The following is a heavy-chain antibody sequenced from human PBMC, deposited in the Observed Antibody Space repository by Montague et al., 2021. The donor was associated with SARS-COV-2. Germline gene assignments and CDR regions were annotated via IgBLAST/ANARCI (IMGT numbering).Heavy chain of an antibody. CDR3: ARHRLGYCSSSSCYVG. V-gene: IGHV4-39*01. Sequence: SETLSLTCTVSGGSISSSSYYWCWIRQPPGKVLEWIGSIYTSGSTYYNPSLNSRVTISVDTSKNQFSLKLSSVTAADTAVYYCARHRLGYCSSSSCYVGWGQGTLVTVSS. CDR1: GGSISSSSYY. D-gene: IGHD2-2*01. J-gene: IGHJ4*02. CDR2: IYTSGST.